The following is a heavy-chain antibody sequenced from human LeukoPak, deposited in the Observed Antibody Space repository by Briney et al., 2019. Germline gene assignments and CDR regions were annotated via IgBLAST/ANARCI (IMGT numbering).Heavy chain of an antibody. CDR3: ARGKGWGLAARLRYYFDY. D-gene: IGHD6-6*01. CDR2: IYYSGST. V-gene: IGHV4-31*03. J-gene: IGHJ4*02. CDR1: GGSISSGGYY. Sequence: PSETLSLTCTVSGGSISSGGYYWSWIRQHPGKGLEWIGYIYYSGSTYYNPSLKSRVTISVDTSKNQFSLKLSSVTAADTAVYYCARGKGWGLAARLRYYFDYWGQGTLVTVSS.